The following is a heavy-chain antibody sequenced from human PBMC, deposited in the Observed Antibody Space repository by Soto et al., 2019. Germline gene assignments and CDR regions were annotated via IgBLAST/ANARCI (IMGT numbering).Heavy chain of an antibody. V-gene: IGHV4-59*01. CDR2: IYYSGST. J-gene: IGHJ4*02. CDR3: ARVKSAMVTFGFDY. Sequence: SETLSLTCTVSGGSISSYYWSWIRQPPGKGLEWIGYIYYSGSTNYNTSLKSRVTISVDTSKNQFSLKLSSVTAADTAVYYCARVKSAMVTFGFDYWGQGTLVTVSS. CDR1: GGSISSYY. D-gene: IGHD3-16*01.